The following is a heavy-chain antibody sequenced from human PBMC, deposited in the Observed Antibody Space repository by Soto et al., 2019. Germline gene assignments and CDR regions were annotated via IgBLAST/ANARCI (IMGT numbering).Heavy chain of an antibody. D-gene: IGHD4-17*01. Sequence: GESLKISCKASGYSFTSYWISWVRQIPGKGLEWMGRIDPSDSYTNYSPSFQGHVTISAGKSISTAYLQWSSLRASDTAMYYCAKASDYGGNSHYYYYGMDVWGQGTTVTVSS. V-gene: IGHV5-10-1*01. J-gene: IGHJ6*02. CDR1: GYSFTSYW. CDR2: IDPSDSYT. CDR3: AKASDYGGNSHYYYYGMDV.